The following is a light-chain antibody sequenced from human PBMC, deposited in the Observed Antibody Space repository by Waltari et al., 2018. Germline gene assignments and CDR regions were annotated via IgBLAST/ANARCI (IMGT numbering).Light chain of an antibody. J-gene: IGLJ2*01. CDR1: GRDVGAYNL. CDR3: CSYSSRSTPVV. Sequence: QSALTQPASVSASPGQSITISCTGTGRDVGAYNLVSWYQHHPANAPKHLIYERAKRPSGGSSRCSASTTANTASLTITGVQADDEADYYCCSYSSRSTPVVLGGGTKVTVL. V-gene: IGLV2-23*01. CDR2: ERA.